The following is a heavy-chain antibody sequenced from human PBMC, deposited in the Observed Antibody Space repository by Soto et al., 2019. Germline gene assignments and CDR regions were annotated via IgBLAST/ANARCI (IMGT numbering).Heavy chain of an antibody. CDR1: GFTFSSYA. V-gene: IGHV3-23*01. Sequence: PGGSLRLSCAAAGFTFSSYAMSWVRQAPGKGLEWVSAISGSGGITYYADSVKGRFTISRDNSKNTLYLQMNSLRAEDTAVYYCAKIIVGATLFDAFDIWGQGTMVTVS. J-gene: IGHJ3*02. CDR2: ISGSGGIT. D-gene: IGHD1-26*01. CDR3: AKIIVGATLFDAFDI.